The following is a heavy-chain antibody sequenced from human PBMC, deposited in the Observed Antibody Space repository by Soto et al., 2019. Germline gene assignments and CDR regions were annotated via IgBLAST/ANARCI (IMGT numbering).Heavy chain of an antibody. V-gene: IGHV1-58*01. CDR3: AADLGYCSGGSCSGRYYYYYYGMDV. D-gene: IGHD2-15*01. CDR1: GFTFTSSA. Sequence: QMQLVQSGPEVKKPGTSVKVSCKASGFTFTSSAVQWVRQTRGQRLEWIGWIVVGSGNTNYAQKFQERVTITREMSTSTAYMERSSLRSEDTAVYYCAADLGYCSGGSCSGRYYYYYYGMDVWGQGTTVTVSS. CDR2: IVVGSGNT. J-gene: IGHJ6*02.